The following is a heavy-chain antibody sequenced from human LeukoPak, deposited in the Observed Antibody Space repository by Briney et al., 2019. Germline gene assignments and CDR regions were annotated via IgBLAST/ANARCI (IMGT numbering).Heavy chain of an antibody. CDR3: ARVEMATITNAFDI. Sequence: ASETLSLTCTVSGGSISSYYWSWIRQPPGRGLEWIGYIYYSGSTNYNPSLKSRVTISVDTSKNQFSLKLSSVTAADTAVYYCARVEMATITNAFDIWGQGTMVTVSS. J-gene: IGHJ3*02. D-gene: IGHD5-24*01. V-gene: IGHV4-59*01. CDR2: IYYSGST. CDR1: GGSISSYY.